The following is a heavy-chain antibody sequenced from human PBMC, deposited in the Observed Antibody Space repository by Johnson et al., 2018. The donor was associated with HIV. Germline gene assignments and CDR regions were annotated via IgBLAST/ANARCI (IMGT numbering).Heavy chain of an antibody. J-gene: IGHJ3*02. CDR1: GFTFSSYG. CDR2: ISYDGSNK. CDR3: AKEGYYYDSKNDAFDI. Sequence: QVLLVESGGGVVQPGRSLRLSCAASGFTFSSYGMHWVRQAPGKGLEWVAVISYDGSNKYYADSVKGRFTISRDKSKNTLYLQMNSLRAEDTYVYYCAKEGYYYDSKNDAFDIWGQGTMVTVSS. V-gene: IGHV3-30*18. D-gene: IGHD3-22*01.